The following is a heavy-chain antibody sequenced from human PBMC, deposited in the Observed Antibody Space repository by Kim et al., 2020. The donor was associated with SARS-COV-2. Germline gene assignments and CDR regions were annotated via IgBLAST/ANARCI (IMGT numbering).Heavy chain of an antibody. Sequence: KGRFTISRDDSKNTLYLQMNSLKTEDTAVYYCTTDTDYYGSGSYYNGFDYWGQGTLVTVSS. CDR3: TTDTDYYGSGSYYNGFDY. J-gene: IGHJ4*02. V-gene: IGHV3-15*01. D-gene: IGHD3-10*01.